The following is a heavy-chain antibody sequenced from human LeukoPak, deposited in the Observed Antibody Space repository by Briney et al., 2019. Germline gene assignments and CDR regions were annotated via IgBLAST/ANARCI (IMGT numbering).Heavy chain of an antibody. CDR3: ARDLTGDY. V-gene: IGHV4-34*01. D-gene: IGHD3-16*01. Sequence: PGGSLRLSCAASGFTFSDSYMTWVRQAPGKGLEWIGEINHSGSTNYNPSLKSRVTISVDTSKNQFSLKLSSVTAADTAVYYCARDLTGDYWGQGTLVTVSS. CDR2: INHSGST. J-gene: IGHJ4*02. CDR1: GFTFSDSY.